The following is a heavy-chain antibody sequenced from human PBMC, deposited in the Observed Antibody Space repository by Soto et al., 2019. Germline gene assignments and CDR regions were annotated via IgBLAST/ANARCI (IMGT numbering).Heavy chain of an antibody. Sequence: TLSLTCAVSGGSISSGGYSXSWIRQPPGKGLEWIGYIYHSGSTYYNPSLKSRVTISVDRSKNQFSLKLSSVTAADTAVYYCARASRFYSHSWYNWFDPWGQGTXVTVSS. CDR2: IYHSGST. D-gene: IGHD6-13*01. CDR1: GGSISSGGYS. CDR3: ARASRFYSHSWYNWFDP. V-gene: IGHV4-30-2*01. J-gene: IGHJ5*02.